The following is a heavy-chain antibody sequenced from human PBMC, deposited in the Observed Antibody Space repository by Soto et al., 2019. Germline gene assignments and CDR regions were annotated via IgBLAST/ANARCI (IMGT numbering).Heavy chain of an antibody. D-gene: IGHD6-13*01. CDR2: IKQDGSEK. CDR3: ARWYSSSWYGNWYFDL. CDR1: GFTFSSYW. V-gene: IGHV3-7*01. Sequence: EVQLVESGGGLVQPGGSLRLSCAASGFTFSSYWMSWVRQAPGKGLEWVANIKQDGSEKYYVDSVKGRFTISRDNAKNSLYLQMNSLRAEDTAVYYCARWYSSSWYGNWYFDLWGRGTLVTVSS. J-gene: IGHJ2*01.